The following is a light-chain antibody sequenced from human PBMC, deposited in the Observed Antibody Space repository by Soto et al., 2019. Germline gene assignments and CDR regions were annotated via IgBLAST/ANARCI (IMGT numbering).Light chain of an antibody. Sequence: DIQVTQSPSSLSASVGDRGTITCRTSQNINIFLNWYQQKPGRAPMVVISAASNLESGVPSRFSGRGSGTEFTLTISNLQPGDSALYFCQESYSTPLAFGGGTRVEIK. V-gene: IGKV1-39*01. CDR1: QNINIF. CDR2: AAS. CDR3: QESYSTPLA. J-gene: IGKJ4*01.